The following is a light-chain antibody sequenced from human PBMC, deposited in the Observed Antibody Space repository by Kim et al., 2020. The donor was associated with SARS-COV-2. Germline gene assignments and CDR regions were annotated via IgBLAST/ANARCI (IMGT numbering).Light chain of an antibody. CDR1: QSVSSSY. CDR2: GAS. Sequence: PGERATLSCRASQSVSSSYLAWYQQKPGQAPRLLIYGASSRATGIPDRFSGSGSGTDFTLTISRLEPEDFAVYYCQQYGSSPRITFGPGTKVDIK. V-gene: IGKV3-20*01. J-gene: IGKJ3*01. CDR3: QQYGSSPRIT.